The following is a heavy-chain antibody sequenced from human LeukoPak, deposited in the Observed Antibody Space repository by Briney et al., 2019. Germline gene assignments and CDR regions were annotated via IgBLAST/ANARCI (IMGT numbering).Heavy chain of an antibody. CDR3: ARDSYDFLTGRYSGSGGDY. V-gene: IGHV1-18*01. J-gene: IGHJ4*02. D-gene: IGHD3-9*01. CDR2: ISAYNGDT. Sequence: ASVKVSCRTSGYIFSSYGINWVRQAPGQGLEWVGWISAYNGDTKYAQKLRGRVTMTTDTSTRTVYMELRTLRSDDTAVYYCARDSYDFLTGRYSGSGGDYWGQGTLVTVSS. CDR1: GYIFSSYG.